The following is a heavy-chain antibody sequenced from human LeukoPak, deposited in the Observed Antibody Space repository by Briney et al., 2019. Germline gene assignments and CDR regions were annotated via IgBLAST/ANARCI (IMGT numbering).Heavy chain of an antibody. J-gene: IGHJ5*02. D-gene: IGHD3-22*01. CDR2: ISANNGNR. Sequence: GASVKVSCKASGYTFTGYGISWVRQAPGQGLEWMGWISANNGNRNYAQKFQGRVTVTTDTSTTTAYMELRSLTSDDTAVYYCARGWDSSTLDRYNWFDPWGQGTLVTVS. CDR3: ARGWDSSTLDRYNWFDP. CDR1: GYTFTGYG. V-gene: IGHV1-18*01.